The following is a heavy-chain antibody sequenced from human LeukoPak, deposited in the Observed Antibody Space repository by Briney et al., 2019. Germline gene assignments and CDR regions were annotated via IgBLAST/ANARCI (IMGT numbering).Heavy chain of an antibody. CDR2: IYTSGST. V-gene: IGHV4-4*07. J-gene: IGHJ6*02. Sequence: PSETLSLTCTVSGGSISSYYWSWIRQPAGKGLEWIGRIYTSGSTNYNPSLKSRVTMSVDTSKNQFSLKLSSVTAADTAVYYCARGIAVAGTNYGMDVWGQGTTVTVSS. D-gene: IGHD6-19*01. CDR1: GGSISSYY. CDR3: ARGIAVAGTNYGMDV.